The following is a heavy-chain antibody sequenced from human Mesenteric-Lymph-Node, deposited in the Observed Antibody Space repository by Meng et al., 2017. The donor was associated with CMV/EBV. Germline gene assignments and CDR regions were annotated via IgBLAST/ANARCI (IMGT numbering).Heavy chain of an antibody. CDR3: VSNTYSGIDYGAFDI. CDR2: ISRTGGTI. V-gene: IGHV3-21*01. CDR1: GFTFSSYS. Sequence: GESLKISCAASGFTFSSYSMNWVRQAPGRGLEWVSVISRTGGTIFYADSLQGRFAISRDNAKNSLYLQMNSLRAEDTAVYYCVSNTYSGIDYGAFDIWGQGTMVTVSS. J-gene: IGHJ3*02. D-gene: IGHD1-26*01.